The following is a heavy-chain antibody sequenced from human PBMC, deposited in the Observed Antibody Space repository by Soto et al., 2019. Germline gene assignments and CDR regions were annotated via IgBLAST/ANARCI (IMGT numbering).Heavy chain of an antibody. D-gene: IGHD3-9*01. V-gene: IGHV4-34*01. J-gene: IGHJ4*02. Sequence: SETLSLPWGVDPRCFGGYSWGWIRGPPGKARPQTWDVSRSGRANYNPSLKSRVTRSVATSKTQFSLNLRSVTAADTAVYYCARAPDYDILPRDLDYWGQGTLVTVS. CDR2: VSRSGRA. CDR1: PRCFGGYS. CDR3: ARAPDYDILPRDLDY.